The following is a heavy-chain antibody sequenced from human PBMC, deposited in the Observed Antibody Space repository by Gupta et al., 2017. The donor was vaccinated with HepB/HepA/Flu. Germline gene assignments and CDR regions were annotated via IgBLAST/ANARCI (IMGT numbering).Heavy chain of an antibody. CDR2: ISYDGSNK. D-gene: IGHD6-13*01. CDR3: AREGVAAAGTDY. J-gene: IGHJ4*02. CDR1: GFTFRSYG. V-gene: IGHV3-30*03. Sequence: VQLVESGGGVVQPGRSLGLSCAASGFTFRSYGMHWVRQAPGKGLEWLAVISYDGSNKYYADSVKGRFTISRDNSKNTLYLQMNSLRAEDTAGYYCAREGVAAAGTDYWGQGTLVTVSS.